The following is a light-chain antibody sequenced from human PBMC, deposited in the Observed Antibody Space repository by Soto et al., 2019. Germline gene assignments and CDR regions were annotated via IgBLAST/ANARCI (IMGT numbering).Light chain of an antibody. J-gene: IGLJ1*01. Sequence: QSALTQPASVSGSPGQSITISCTGTSSDVGGYTYVSWYQQHPGKAPKLMIFEVSNRPSGVSSRFSGSKSGNTASLTISGLHAEDEADYYCSSYTTSSTLVFGTGTKVTVL. CDR1: SSDVGGYTY. V-gene: IGLV2-14*01. CDR3: SSYTTSSTLV. CDR2: EVS.